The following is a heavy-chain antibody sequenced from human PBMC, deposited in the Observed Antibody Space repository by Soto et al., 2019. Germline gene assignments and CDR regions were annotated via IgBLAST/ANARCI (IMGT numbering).Heavy chain of an antibody. Sequence: QVQLVESGGGVVQFGRSLRLSCAASGFTFNTYGMHWVRQAPGKGLEWVATTWYYGSYKYYGDSVKGRFTISRDNSKNTLYLQMNSLRAEDRAVYYCARARTGALSVPGDFDHWGQGTLVTVSS. J-gene: IGHJ4*02. CDR3: ARARTGALSVPGDFDH. D-gene: IGHD1-26*01. V-gene: IGHV3-33*01. CDR2: TWYYGSYK. CDR1: GFTFNTYG.